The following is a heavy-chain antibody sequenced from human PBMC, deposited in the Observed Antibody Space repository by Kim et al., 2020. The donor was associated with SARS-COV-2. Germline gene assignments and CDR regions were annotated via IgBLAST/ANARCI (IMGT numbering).Heavy chain of an antibody. Sequence: SETLSLTCAVYVGSLRGSPFPFFRPPPGPVLEWIGEINHSGTTNYNPSLRSRVAISIDTSKNQFSLKLNSVTAADTSVYFCARGWAGVVPSPILGIGPHYDYYAMDVWGRGTTVTVSS. D-gene: IGHD7-27*01. V-gene: IGHV4-34*01. J-gene: IGHJ6*02. CDR2: INHSGTT. CDR3: ARGWAGVVPSPILGIGPHYDYYAMDV. CDR1: VGSLRGSP.